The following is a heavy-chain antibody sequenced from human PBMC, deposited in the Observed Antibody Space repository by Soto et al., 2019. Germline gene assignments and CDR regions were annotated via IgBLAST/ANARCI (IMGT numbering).Heavy chain of an antibody. Sequence: SETLSLTCSVSGASVAGGSYYWSWVRQPPGKGLEWIGYIPSRGRPFYNPSLTSRGTISADTSKNQLSLQLTSVTAADTAVYYCAKVHRRVTTCFDYWGQGTLVTVSS. J-gene: IGHJ4*02. CDR2: IPSRGRP. D-gene: IGHD4-4*01. CDR3: AKVHRRVTTCFDY. CDR1: GASVAGGSYY. V-gene: IGHV4-30-4*01.